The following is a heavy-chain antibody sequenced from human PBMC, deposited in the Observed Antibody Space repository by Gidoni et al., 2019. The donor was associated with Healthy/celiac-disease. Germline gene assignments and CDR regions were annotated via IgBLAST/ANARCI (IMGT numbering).Heavy chain of an antibody. Sequence: EVQLVESGGGLVQPGGSLRLSCAASGFTFSSYWMSWVRQAPGKGLEWVANIKQYGSEKYYVDSVKGRFTISRDNAKNSLYLQMNSLRAEDTAVYYCASGLGPDDSSGYYYLPFDYWGQGTLVTVSS. CDR1: GFTFSSYW. CDR3: ASGLGPDDSSGYYYLPFDY. V-gene: IGHV3-7*03. J-gene: IGHJ4*02. D-gene: IGHD3-22*01. CDR2: IKQYGSEK.